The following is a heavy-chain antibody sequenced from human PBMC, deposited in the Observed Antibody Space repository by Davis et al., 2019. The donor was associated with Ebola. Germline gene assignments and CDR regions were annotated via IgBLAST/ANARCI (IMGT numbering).Heavy chain of an antibody. Sequence: PSETLSLTCTVSGGSVSSGSYYWSWIRQPPGKGLEWIGYIYYTGSANSNPSLQSRVTMSVDTSNNLFSLKMSSVTATDTAIYYCARESLSGSLDYWGQGALVTVSS. V-gene: IGHV4-61*03. CDR3: ARESLSGSLDY. J-gene: IGHJ4*02. CDR2: IYYTGSA. D-gene: IGHD6-13*01. CDR1: GGSVSSGSYY.